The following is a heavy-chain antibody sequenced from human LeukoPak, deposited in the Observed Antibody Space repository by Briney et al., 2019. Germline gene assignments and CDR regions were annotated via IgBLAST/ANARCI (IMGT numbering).Heavy chain of an antibody. CDR3: ARRDCVGDCYSNWFDP. J-gene: IGHJ5*02. V-gene: IGHV1-46*01. D-gene: IGHD2-21*02. CDR1: GYTFTNYF. Sequence: ASVKVSCKASGYTFTNYFMHWVRQAPGQGLEWMGIINPRGGSTGYAQKFQGRITMTTDMSKRTVYMELSSVESEDTAVYYCARRDCVGDCYSNWFDPWGQGTLVTVSS. CDR2: INPRGGST.